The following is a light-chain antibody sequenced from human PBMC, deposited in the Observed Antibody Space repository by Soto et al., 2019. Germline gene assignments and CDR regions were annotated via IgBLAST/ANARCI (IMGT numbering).Light chain of an antibody. V-gene: IGLV1-51*01. CDR3: GSWDSSLSAYV. Sequence: ALGQKVTISCSGSSSNIGGNSVSWYQQLPGTAPKLLIYDDNKRPSGIPDRFSGSKSGTSATLGITGFQTGDEADYYCGSWDSSLSAYVFGTGTKVTVL. CDR1: SSNIGGNS. CDR2: DDN. J-gene: IGLJ1*01.